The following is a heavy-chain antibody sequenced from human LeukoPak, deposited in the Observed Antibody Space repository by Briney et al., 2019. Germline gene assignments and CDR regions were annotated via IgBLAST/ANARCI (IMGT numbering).Heavy chain of an antibody. V-gene: IGHV4-39*01. CDR3: ARRMPLGKIGY. J-gene: IGHJ4*02. CDR1: GGSISSSSYY. Sequence: SETLSLTCTVSGGSISSSSYYWGWIRQPPGKGLEWIGSIYYSGSTYYNPSLKSRVTISVDTSKNQFSLKLSSVTAADTAVYYCARRMPLGKIGYWGQGTLVTVSS. D-gene: IGHD2-2*01. CDR2: IYYSGST.